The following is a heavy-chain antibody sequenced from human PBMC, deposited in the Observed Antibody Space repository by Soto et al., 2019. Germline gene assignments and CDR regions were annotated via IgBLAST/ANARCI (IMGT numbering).Heavy chain of an antibody. J-gene: IGHJ4*02. D-gene: IGHD2-15*01. V-gene: IGHV3-23*01. Sequence: EVPLLESGGGLVQPGGSPRLSCAASGFTFSNYAMSWVRQAPGKGLEWVSSISGNSGSTYYADSVKGRFTISRDNSKNTLYLEMNSLRAEDTAVYYCAKVIVVIAAAGDYFDYWGQGTLVTVSS. CDR3: AKVIVVIAAAGDYFDY. CDR1: GFTFSNYA. CDR2: ISGNSGST.